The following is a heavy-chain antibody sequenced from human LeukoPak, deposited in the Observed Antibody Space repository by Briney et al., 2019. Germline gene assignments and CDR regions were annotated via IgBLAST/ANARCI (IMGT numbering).Heavy chain of an antibody. CDR2: IYYSGST. V-gene: IGHV4-61*01. CDR1: GGSVSSGSYY. Sequence: PSETLSLTCTVSGGSVSSGSYYWSWIRQPPGKGLEWIGYIYYSGSTNYNPSLKSRVTISVDTSKNQFSLKLSSVTAADTAVYYCARVRRVGATPTYNWFDPWGQGTPVTVSS. CDR3: ARVRRVGATPTYNWFDP. J-gene: IGHJ5*02. D-gene: IGHD1-26*01.